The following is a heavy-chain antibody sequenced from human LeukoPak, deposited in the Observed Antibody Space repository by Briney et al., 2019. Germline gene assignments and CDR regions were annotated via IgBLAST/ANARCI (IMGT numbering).Heavy chain of an antibody. CDR2: IYYSGTT. CDR1: GGSISSSNYY. CDR3: ARQISDYYCYMDV. D-gene: IGHD3-10*01. V-gene: IGHV4-39*01. Sequence: SGTLSLTCIVSGGSISSSNYYWGWIRQPPGKGLEWIGTIYYSGTTYYNPSLESRVTIFEDTSKNQFSLMLTSVTAADTAVYYCARQISDYYCYMDVWGKGTTVTVSS. J-gene: IGHJ6*03.